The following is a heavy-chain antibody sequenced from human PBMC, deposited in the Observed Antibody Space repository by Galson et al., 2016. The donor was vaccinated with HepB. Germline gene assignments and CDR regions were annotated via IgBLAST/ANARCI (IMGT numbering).Heavy chain of an antibody. V-gene: IGHV1-18*04. CDR3: ARRWFNDY. J-gene: IGHJ4*02. CDR1: GYTFTSXX. CDR2: XXAYYGXR. Sequence: SVKVSCKASGYTFTSXXISXXXLAXXXGLXXMGXXXAYYGXRNYAQKFQGRVTMTTDTSTRTAYMELXSLRSDDTAIYYCARRWFNDYWGQGTLVTVSS. D-gene: IGHD4-23*01.